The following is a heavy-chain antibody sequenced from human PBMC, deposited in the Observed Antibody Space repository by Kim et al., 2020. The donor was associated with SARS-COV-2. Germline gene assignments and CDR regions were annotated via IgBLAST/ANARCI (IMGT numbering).Heavy chain of an antibody. V-gene: IGHV3-33*01. CDR3: ARDGGGDGYNLHYFDY. CDR1: GFTFSSYG. D-gene: IGHD3-16*01. Sequence: GGSLRLSCAASGFTFSSYGMHWVRQAPGKGLEWVAVIWYDGSNKYYADSVKGRFTISRDNSKNTLYLQMNSLRAEDTAVYYCARDGGGDGYNLHYFDYWGQGTLVTVSS. J-gene: IGHJ4*02. CDR2: IWYDGSNK.